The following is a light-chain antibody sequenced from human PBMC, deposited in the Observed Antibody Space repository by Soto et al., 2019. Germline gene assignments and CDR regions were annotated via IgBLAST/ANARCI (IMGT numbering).Light chain of an antibody. CDR2: EVS. CDR1: SSDVGSYNL. V-gene: IGLV2-23*02. CDR3: CSYAGSPLV. Sequence: QSVLTQPASVSGSPGQSITISCTGTSSDVGSYNLVSWYQQHPGKAPKLMIYEVSKRPSGVSNRFSGSKSGNTASLTISGLQAEDEADYYCCSYAGSPLVFGTGTKVTV. J-gene: IGLJ1*01.